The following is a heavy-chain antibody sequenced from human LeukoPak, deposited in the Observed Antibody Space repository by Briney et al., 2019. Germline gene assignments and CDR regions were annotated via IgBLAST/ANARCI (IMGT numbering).Heavy chain of an antibody. V-gene: IGHV4-38-2*02. CDR3: ASLCSGGSCYLESGWFDP. D-gene: IGHD2-15*01. CDR1: GGSISSYY. J-gene: IGHJ5*02. Sequence: SETLSLTCTVSGGSISSYYWGWIRQPPGEGLEWIGSIYHSGSTYYNPSLKSRVTISVDTSKNQFSLKLSSVTAADTAVYYCASLCSGGSCYLESGWFDPWGQGTLVTVSS. CDR2: IYHSGST.